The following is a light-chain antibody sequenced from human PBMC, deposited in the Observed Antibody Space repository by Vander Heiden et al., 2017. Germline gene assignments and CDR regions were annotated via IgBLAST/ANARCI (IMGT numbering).Light chain of an antibody. J-gene: IGKJ1*01. CDR2: GAS. Sequence: ELVLTQSTGTLSLSPGERATLSCRASQSISSSYLAWYQQKPGQAPRLLIYGASSKATGIPDRFSGSGSGTDFTLTISRLEPEDFAVYYCQQYGSSPWTFGQGTKVEIK. V-gene: IGKV3-20*01. CDR3: QQYGSSPWT. CDR1: QSISSSY.